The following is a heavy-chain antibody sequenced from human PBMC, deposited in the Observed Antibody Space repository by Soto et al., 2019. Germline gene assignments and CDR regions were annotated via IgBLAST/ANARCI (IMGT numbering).Heavy chain of an antibody. J-gene: IGHJ4*02. CDR2: ISSSSSYI. V-gene: IGHV3-21*01. CDR1: GFTFSSYS. CDR3: ARDGSEMATIFPHFDY. Sequence: GGSLRLSCAASGFTFSSYSMNWVRQAPGKGLEWVSSISSSSSYIYYADSVKGRFTISRDNAKNSLYLQMNSLRAEDTAVYYCARDGSEMATIFPHFDYWGQGTLVNVSS. D-gene: IGHD5-12*01.